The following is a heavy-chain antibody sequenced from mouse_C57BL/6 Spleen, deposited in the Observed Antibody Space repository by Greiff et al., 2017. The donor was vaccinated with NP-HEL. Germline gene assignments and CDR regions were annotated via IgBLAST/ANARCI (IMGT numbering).Heavy chain of an antibody. D-gene: IGHD1-1*01. CDR3: ASITTVVEGVAMDY. V-gene: IGHV1-59*01. CDR2: IDPSDSYT. CDR1: GYTFTSYW. Sequence: QVQLQQPGAELVRPGTSVKLSCKASGYTFTSYWMHWVKQRPGQGLEWIGVIDPSDSYTNYNQKFKGKATLTVDTSSSTAYMQLSSLTSEASAVYYCASITTVVEGVAMDYWGQGTSVTVSS. J-gene: IGHJ4*01.